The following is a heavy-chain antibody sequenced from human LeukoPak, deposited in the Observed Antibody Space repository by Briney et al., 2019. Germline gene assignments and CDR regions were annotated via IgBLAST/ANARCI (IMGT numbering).Heavy chain of an antibody. CDR2: ISGNGGST. CDR3: AKDNSVSCYSACDY. V-gene: IGHV3-23*01. Sequence: GGSLRLSCAASGFTFSNYAMSWVRQAPGKGLEWVSVISGNGGSTYYADSVKGRFTISRDSSKNTLYLQMNSLRAEDTAVYYCAKDNSVSCYSACDYWGQGTLVTVSS. CDR1: GFTFSNYA. D-gene: IGHD2-15*01. J-gene: IGHJ4*02.